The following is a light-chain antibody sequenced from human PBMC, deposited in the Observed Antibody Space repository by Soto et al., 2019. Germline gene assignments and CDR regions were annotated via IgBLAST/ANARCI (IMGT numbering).Light chain of an antibody. J-gene: IGLJ3*02. CDR2: LNSDGSH. Sequence: QLVLTQSPSASASLGASVKLTCTLSSGHSSYAIAWHQQQPEKGPRYLMKLNSDGSHNKGDGIPDRFSGSSSGAERYLTIPSLQSEDEADYYCQTWGTGVQVFGGGTQLTVL. CDR3: QTWGTGVQV. CDR1: SGHSSYA. V-gene: IGLV4-69*01.